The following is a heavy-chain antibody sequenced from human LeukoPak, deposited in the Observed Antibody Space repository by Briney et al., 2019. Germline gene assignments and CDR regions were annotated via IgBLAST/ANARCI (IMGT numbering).Heavy chain of an antibody. CDR1: GGSISSYY. J-gene: IGHJ5*02. Sequence: SETLSLTCTASGGSISSYYWSWIRQPPGKGLEWIGSIYYSGSTYYNPSLKSRVTISVDTAKNQFSLKLSSVTAADTAVYYCARDSSRGSNWFDPWGQGTLVTVSS. D-gene: IGHD6-19*01. CDR2: IYYSGST. V-gene: IGHV4-59*12. CDR3: ARDSSRGSNWFDP.